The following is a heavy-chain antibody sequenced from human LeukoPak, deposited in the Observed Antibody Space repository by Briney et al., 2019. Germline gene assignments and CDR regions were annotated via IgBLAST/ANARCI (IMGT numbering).Heavy chain of an antibody. CDR3: AKHYSSSWYEAYYFDY. CDR2: ISGSGSTT. Sequence: GGSLRLSCAASGFTFSNYAMSWVRQAPGKGLEWVSAISGSGSTTYSADFVKGRFTISRDTSKNTLYLQMNSLRAEDTAVFYCAKHYSSSWYEAYYFDYWGQGTLVTVSS. D-gene: IGHD6-13*01. CDR1: GFTFSNYA. V-gene: IGHV3-23*01. J-gene: IGHJ4*02.